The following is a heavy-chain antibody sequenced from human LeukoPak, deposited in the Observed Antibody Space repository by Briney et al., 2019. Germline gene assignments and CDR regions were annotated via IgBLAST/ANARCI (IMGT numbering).Heavy chain of an antibody. Sequence: GGSLRLSCAASGFTFSDYYMTWIRQAPGKGLECVSYISSSSDYTNYPDSVKGRFTISRDNARNSLYLQMNSLRAEDTAVYYCARVKVGTTNRFDYWGQGTLVTVSS. D-gene: IGHD1-26*01. CDR1: GFTFSDYY. CDR3: ARVKVGTTNRFDY. J-gene: IGHJ4*02. CDR2: ISSSSDYT. V-gene: IGHV3-11*05.